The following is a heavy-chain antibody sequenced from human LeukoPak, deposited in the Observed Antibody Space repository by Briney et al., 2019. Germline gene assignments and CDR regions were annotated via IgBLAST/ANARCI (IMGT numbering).Heavy chain of an antibody. D-gene: IGHD4-4*01. CDR3: ARGGPTVTTSNYYGMDV. CDR1: GFIFSSYG. CDR2: IWYDGSTK. J-gene: IGHJ6*02. Sequence: QAGGSLRLSCAASGFIFSSYGMHWVRQAPGKGLEWVAVIWYDGSTKHYADSVKGRFTISRDNSKSTLYLQTNSLRAGDTALYYCARGGPTVTTSNYYGMDVWGQGTTVTVSS. V-gene: IGHV3-33*01.